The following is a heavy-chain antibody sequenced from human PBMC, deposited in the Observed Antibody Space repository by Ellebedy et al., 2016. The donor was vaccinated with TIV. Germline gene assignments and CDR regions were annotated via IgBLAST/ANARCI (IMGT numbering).Heavy chain of an antibody. CDR2: ISGSGGST. CDR3: AKAPGIAVAGFDY. J-gene: IGHJ4*02. Sequence: GESLKISCAASGFTVSSNYMSWVRQAPGKGLEWVSAISGSGGSTYYADSVKGRFTISRDNSKNTLYLQMNSLRAEDTAVYYCAKAPGIAVAGFDYWGQGTLVTVSS. D-gene: IGHD6-19*01. CDR1: GFTVSSNY. V-gene: IGHV3-23*01.